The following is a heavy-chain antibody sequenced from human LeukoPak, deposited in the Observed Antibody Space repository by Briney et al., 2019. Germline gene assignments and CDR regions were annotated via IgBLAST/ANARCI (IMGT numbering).Heavy chain of an antibody. CDR2: ISSSSSSI. D-gene: IGHD5-18*01. V-gene: IGHV3-48*01. CDR1: GFIFSSYS. CDR3: ARVDTAMVFDY. Sequence: PGGSLRLSCAASGFIFSSYSMNWVRQAPGKGLEWVSYISSSSSSIYYADSVKGRFTISRDNSKNTLYLQMNSLRAEDTAVYYCARVDTAMVFDYWGQGTLVTVSS. J-gene: IGHJ4*02.